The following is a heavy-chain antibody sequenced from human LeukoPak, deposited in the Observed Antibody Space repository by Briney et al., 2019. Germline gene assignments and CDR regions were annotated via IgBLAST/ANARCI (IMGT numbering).Heavy chain of an antibody. CDR2: MFSAGGT. V-gene: IGHV4-61*01. D-gene: IGHD5-24*01. J-gene: IGHJ3*02. CDR3: ARLTVRDGYNHAFDI. Sequence: PETLSLTCTVSGGSVGSGSYYWDWIRQPPGKGLEWLGYMFSAGGTNYNPSLKSRVTISVDTSKNQFSLKVSSVTAADTAIYYCARLTVRDGYNHAFDIWGQGTRVTVSS. CDR1: GGSVGSGSYY.